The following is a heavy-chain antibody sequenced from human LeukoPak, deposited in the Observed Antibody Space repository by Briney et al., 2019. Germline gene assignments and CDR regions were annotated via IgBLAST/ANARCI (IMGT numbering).Heavy chain of an antibody. CDR2: ISYDGSNK. J-gene: IGHJ4*02. D-gene: IGHD3-22*01. Sequence: PGRSLRLSCAASGFTFSSYAMHWVRQAPGKGLEWVAVISYDGSNKYYADSVKGRFTISRDNSKNTLYLQMNSLRAEDTAVYYCARVVYDSSGYYSGSVGHWGQGTLVTVSS. V-gene: IGHV3-30-3*01. CDR3: ARVVYDSSGYYSGSVGH. CDR1: GFTFSSYA.